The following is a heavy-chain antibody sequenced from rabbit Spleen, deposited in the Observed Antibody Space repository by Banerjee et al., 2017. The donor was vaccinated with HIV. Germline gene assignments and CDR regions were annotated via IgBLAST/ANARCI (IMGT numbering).Heavy chain of an antibody. CDR2: IYTGSGNT. CDR1: GFSFSSSYY. CDR3: ARGTNGVYGHGMDL. J-gene: IGHJ6*01. V-gene: IGHV1S40*01. D-gene: IGHD2-1*01. Sequence: QSLEESGGDLVKPGASLTLTCTASGFSFSSSYYMCWVRQAPGKGLEWIGCIYTGSGNTYYASWAKGRFTISKTSSTTVDLKMTSLTAADTATYFCARGTNGVYGHGMDLWGPGTLVTVS.